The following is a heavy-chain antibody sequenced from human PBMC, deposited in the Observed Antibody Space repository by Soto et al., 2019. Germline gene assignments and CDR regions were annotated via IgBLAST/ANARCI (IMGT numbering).Heavy chain of an antibody. V-gene: IGHV3-23*01. Sequence: GGSLRLSCGPSGFTFRDYAMSWVRQAPGRGLEWVSGVSNSGSSTYYADSVKGRFTISRDNSKNTLYLQMNSLRAEDTAVYYCAKHRRETTTCRGEDWGQGTRVTVYS. CDR2: VSNSGSST. CDR3: AKHRRETTTCRGED. CDR1: GFTFRDYA. J-gene: IGHJ4*02. D-gene: IGHD2-21*01.